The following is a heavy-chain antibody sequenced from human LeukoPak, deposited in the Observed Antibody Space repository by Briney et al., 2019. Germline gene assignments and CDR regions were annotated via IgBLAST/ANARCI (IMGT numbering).Heavy chain of an antibody. V-gene: IGHV4-34*01. CDR3: ARGNYDILTGYYNVLDY. CDR1: GGSFSGYN. J-gene: IGHJ4*02. Sequence: SETLSLTCAVYGGSFSGYNWSWIRQPPGKGLEWIGEINHSGSTNYNPSLKSRVTISVDTSKNQFSLKLSSVTAADTAVYYCARGNYDILTGYYNVLDYWGQGTLVTVSS. CDR2: INHSGST. D-gene: IGHD3-9*01.